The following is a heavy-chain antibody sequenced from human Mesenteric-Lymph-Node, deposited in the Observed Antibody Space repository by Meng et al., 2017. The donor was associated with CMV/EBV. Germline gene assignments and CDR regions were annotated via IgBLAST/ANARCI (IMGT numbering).Heavy chain of an antibody. D-gene: IGHD2-15*01. CDR3: APGGYCSGGSCYSDFDY. Sequence: YIFTSYGISWVRQAPGQGLEWMGWISAYNGNTNYAQKFQGRVTMTTDTSTSTAYMELRSLRSDDTAVYYCAPGGYCSGGSCYSDFDYWGQGTLVTVSS. CDR2: ISAYNGNT. J-gene: IGHJ4*02. V-gene: IGHV1-18*04. CDR1: YIFTSYG.